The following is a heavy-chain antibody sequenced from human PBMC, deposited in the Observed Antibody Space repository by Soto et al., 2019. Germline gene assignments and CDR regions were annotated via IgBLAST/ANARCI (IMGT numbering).Heavy chain of an antibody. V-gene: IGHV1-69*06. D-gene: IGHD6-13*01. CDR1: GGTFSSYA. J-gene: IGHJ6*02. CDR2: IIPIFGTA. Sequence: QVQLVQSGAEVKKPGSSVKVSCKASGGTFSSYAISWVRQAPGQGLEWMGGIIPIFGTANYAQKFQGRVTITADKSTSTAYMELSSLGSEDTAVYYCARLRTNGAAAGTGYYYGMDVWGQGTTVTVSS. CDR3: ARLRTNGAAAGTGYYYGMDV.